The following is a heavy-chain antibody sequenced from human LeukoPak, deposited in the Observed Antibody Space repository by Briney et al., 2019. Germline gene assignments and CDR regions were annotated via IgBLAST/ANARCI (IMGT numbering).Heavy chain of an antibody. V-gene: IGHV3-72*01. CDR2: SRNKAQSFTI. D-gene: IGHD1-26*01. J-gene: IGHJ4*02. CDR3: ARPPYAGSYSIDY. Sequence: GGSLRLSCAVSGLIFSDHYIDWVHQAPGKGLEWVGRSRNKAQSFTIHYAASVKGRFTISRDDSKNSLYLQMDSLKTEDTAVYYCARPPYAGSYSIDYWGQGTLVTVSS. CDR1: GLIFSDHY.